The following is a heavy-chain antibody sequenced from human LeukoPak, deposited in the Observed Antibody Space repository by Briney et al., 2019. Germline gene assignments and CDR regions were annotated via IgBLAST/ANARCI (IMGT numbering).Heavy chain of an antibody. J-gene: IGHJ3*02. V-gene: IGHV5-51*01. CDR2: IYPGDSDT. Sequence: SGESLKISCKGSGYSFTSYWIGWVRQMPGKGLEWMGIIYPGDSDTRYSPSFQGQVTISADKSISTAYLQWSSLKASDTAMYYCARFFFSGVPQHGWLDAFDIWGQGTMVTVSS. D-gene: IGHD3-10*01. CDR3: ARFFFSGVPQHGWLDAFDI. CDR1: GYSFTSYW.